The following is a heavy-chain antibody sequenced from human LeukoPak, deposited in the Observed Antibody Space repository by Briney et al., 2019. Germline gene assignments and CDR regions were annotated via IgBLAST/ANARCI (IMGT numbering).Heavy chain of an antibody. Sequence: GASVKVSCKASGGTFSSYTISWVRQAPGQGLEWMGRIIPILGIANYAQKFQGRVTITADKPTSTAYMELSSLRSEDTAVYYCAREGYYDSSGLRYFDYWGQGTLVTVSS. CDR1: GGTFSSYT. CDR2: IIPILGIA. D-gene: IGHD3-22*01. V-gene: IGHV1-69*04. CDR3: AREGYYDSSGLRYFDY. J-gene: IGHJ4*02.